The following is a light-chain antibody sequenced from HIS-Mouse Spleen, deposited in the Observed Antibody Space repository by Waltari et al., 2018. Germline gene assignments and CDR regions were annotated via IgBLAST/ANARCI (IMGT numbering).Light chain of an antibody. Sequence: EIVLTQSPATLSLSPGERATLSCRASQSVSSYLAWYQQKPGQAPRLLIYDASNRATGMPARFSGSGSGTDFTLTISSLEPEDFAVYYCQQRSNWPWMFGQGTKVEIK. CDR2: DAS. J-gene: IGKJ1*01. CDR1: QSVSSY. CDR3: QQRSNWPWM. V-gene: IGKV3-11*01.